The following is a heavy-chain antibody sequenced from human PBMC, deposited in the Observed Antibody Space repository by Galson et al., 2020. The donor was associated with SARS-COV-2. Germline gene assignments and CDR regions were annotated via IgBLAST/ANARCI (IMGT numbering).Heavy chain of an antibody. D-gene: IGHD3-10*01. Sequence: GESLKISCKGSGYSFNSYWIGWVRQMPGKGLEWMGIIYPGDSDTRYSPSFQGQVTISADKSISTAYLQWSSLKASDTAMYYCARQSITMVRGVIIVTRPPDYWGQGTLVTVSS. CDR3: ARQSITMVRGVIIVTRPPDY. V-gene: IGHV5-51*01. CDR2: IYPGDSDT. CDR1: GYSFNSYW. J-gene: IGHJ4*02.